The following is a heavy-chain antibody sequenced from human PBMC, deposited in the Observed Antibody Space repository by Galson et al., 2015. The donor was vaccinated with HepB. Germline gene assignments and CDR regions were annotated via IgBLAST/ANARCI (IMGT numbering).Heavy chain of an antibody. V-gene: IGHV3-23*01. CDR1: GFTFRTDD. CDR3: AKGAYYYHMDV. J-gene: IGHJ6*03. CDR2: ISGSGGST. Sequence: SLRLSCAVSGFTFRTDDMSWGGQAPGEGLEWVSAISGSGGSTNNADSAKGRFTISRDNSKNTLYLQMNSLRAEDTAVYYCAKGAYYYHMDVWGKGTTVTV. D-gene: IGHD2-21*01.